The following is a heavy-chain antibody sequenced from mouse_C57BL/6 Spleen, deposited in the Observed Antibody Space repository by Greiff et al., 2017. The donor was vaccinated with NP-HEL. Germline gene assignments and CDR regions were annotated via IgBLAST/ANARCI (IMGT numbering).Heavy chain of an antibody. Sequence: EVQLVESGGDLVKPGGSLKLSCAASGFTFSSYGMSWVRQTPDKRLEWVATISSGGSYTYYPDSVKGRFTISRDNAKNTLYLQMSSLKSEDTAMYYCARHPDYDEGYYAMDYWGQGTSVTVSS. D-gene: IGHD2-4*01. CDR3: ARHPDYDEGYYAMDY. J-gene: IGHJ4*01. V-gene: IGHV5-6*01. CDR2: ISSGGSYT. CDR1: GFTFSSYG.